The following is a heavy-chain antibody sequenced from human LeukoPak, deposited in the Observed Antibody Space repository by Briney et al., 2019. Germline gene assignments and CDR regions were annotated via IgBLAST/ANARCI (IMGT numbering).Heavy chain of an antibody. J-gene: IGHJ3*02. CDR1: GGSFSGYY. V-gene: IGHV4-34*01. D-gene: IGHD6-13*01. CDR2: INHRGSA. Sequence: TSETLSLTCAVYGGSFSGYYWTWIRQPPGKGLEWIGEINHRGSASYNTSLKSRVTISVDTSKNQFSLKLTSVTAADTAVYYCASPIAASATGGDAFDIWGQGTMVTVSS. CDR3: ASPIAASATGGDAFDI.